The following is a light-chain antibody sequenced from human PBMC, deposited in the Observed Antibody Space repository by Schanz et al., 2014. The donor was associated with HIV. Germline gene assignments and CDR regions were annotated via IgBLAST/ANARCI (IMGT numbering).Light chain of an antibody. CDR2: DVS. CDR1: SGDVGSYNY. J-gene: IGLJ1*01. CDR3: SSYTSSSTPYV. V-gene: IGLV2-14*03. Sequence: QSVLTQPASVSGSPGQSISISCTGTSGDVGSYNYVSWYQQHPGKAPKLMIYDVSNRPSGVSNRFSGSKSGNTASLTISGLQAEDEADYYCSSYTSSSTPYVFGTGTKLTVL.